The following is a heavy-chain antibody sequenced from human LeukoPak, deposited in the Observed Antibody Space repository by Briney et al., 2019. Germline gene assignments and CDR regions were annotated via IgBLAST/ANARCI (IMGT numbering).Heavy chain of an antibody. CDR3: ARDGVVITHIDI. CDR1: GSSISSYY. J-gene: IGHJ3*02. D-gene: IGHD3-10*01. CDR2: IYVSGST. Sequence: SETLSLTCTVSGSSISSYYWSWIRQPAGKGLEWIGRIYVSGSTNYNPSLKSRVTISVDTSKNQFSLKLSSVTAADTAVYYCARDGVVITHIDIWGQGTMVTVSS. V-gene: IGHV4-4*07.